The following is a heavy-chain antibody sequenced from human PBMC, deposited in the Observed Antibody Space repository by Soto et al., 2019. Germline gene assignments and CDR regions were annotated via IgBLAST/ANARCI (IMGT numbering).Heavy chain of an antibody. CDR3: ARLVACNGGSCKFDP. Sequence: QLQLQESGPGLVTPSETLSLTCTVSGGSVRSRSYFWAWVRQSPAKGLEWIGSINYRGTTFYIASLKSRATISIDTSKNQFSLRLISVTAADTAVYYGARLVACNGGSCKFDPWGQGTLVTVSS. CDR1: GGSVRSRSYF. CDR2: INYRGTT. J-gene: IGHJ5*02. D-gene: IGHD2-15*01. V-gene: IGHV4-39*01.